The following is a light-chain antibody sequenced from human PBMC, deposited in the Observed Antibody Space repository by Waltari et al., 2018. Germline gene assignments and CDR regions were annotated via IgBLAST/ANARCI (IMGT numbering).Light chain of an antibody. CDR1: QSISTY. Sequence: DIQMTQSPSSLSASVGDRVAITCRASQSISTYLNWYQQRPGKAPKLLIYASSRLQSGVPSRFSSSGSGTDFTLTITSLRPEDFATYFCQQSSSTPGTFGQGTKVEIK. CDR3: QQSSSTPGT. V-gene: IGKV1-39*01. J-gene: IGKJ1*01. CDR2: ASS.